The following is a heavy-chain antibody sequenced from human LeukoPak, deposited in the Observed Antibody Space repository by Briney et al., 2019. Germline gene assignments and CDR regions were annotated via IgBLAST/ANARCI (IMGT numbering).Heavy chain of an antibody. CDR1: GGSISSYY. V-gene: IGHV4-4*09. CDR3: ARTVVVTAIHYFDY. D-gene: IGHD2-21*02. J-gene: IGHJ4*02. CDR2: IYTIGST. Sequence: SSETLSLTCTVSGGSISSYYWSWIRQPPGKGLEWIGYIYTIGSTNYNPSLESRVTISVDTSKNHFSLKLSSVTAADTAVYYCARTVVVTAIHYFDYWGREPWSPSPQ.